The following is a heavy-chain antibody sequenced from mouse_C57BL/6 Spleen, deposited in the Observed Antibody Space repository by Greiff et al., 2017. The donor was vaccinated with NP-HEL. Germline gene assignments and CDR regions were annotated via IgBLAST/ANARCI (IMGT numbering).Heavy chain of an antibody. CDR1: GYTFTDYE. CDR2: IDPETGGT. CDR3: TRREITTVVSGAMDY. J-gene: IGHJ4*01. D-gene: IGHD1-1*01. Sequence: QVQLQQSGAELVRPGASVTLSCKASGYTFTDYEMHWVKQTPVHGLEWIGAIDPETGGTAYNQKFKGKAILTADKSSSTAYMELRSLTSEDSAVYYCTRREITTVVSGAMDYWGQGTSVTVSS. V-gene: IGHV1-15*01.